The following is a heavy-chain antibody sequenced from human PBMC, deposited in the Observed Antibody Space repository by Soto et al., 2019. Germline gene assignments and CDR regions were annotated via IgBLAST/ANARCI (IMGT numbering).Heavy chain of an antibody. D-gene: IGHD3-10*01. V-gene: IGHV2-5*02. J-gene: IGHJ4*02. CDR1: GFSLSTSRVA. CDR2: IYWDDDK. CDR3: AHQRSSFYDY. Sequence: QITLKESGPPLVKPTQTLTLTCTFSGFSLSTSRVAVGWIRQPPGKALEWLALIYWDDDKRYSPSLKSRLTVTRDTSKNQVVLTMTDVDPVDTATFYCAHQRSSFYDYWGQGTLVTVSS.